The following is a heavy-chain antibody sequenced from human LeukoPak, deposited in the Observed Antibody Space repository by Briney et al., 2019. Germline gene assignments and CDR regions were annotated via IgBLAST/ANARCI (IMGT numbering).Heavy chain of an antibody. J-gene: IGHJ4*02. D-gene: IGHD3-3*01. V-gene: IGHV3-74*01. CDR3: ARAYDFCSVYFDY. Sequence: GGSLRLSCAASGFTFSSYWMHWVRQAPGEGLVWLSRINSDGSSTSSADSVKGRFTISRDNAKNTLYLQMNSLRAEDTAVYFCARAYDFCSVYFDYWGQGTLVTVSS. CDR2: INSDGSST. CDR1: GFTFSSYW.